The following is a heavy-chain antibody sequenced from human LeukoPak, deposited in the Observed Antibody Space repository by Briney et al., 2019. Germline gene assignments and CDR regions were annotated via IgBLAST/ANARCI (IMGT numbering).Heavy chain of an antibody. CDR2: IYYTGGT. CDR3: ARGRFELPY. D-gene: IGHD2-15*01. J-gene: IGHJ4*02. Sequence: PSETLSLTCSVSDGSISNYYWSWLRQRPGKGLEFSGYIYYTGGTNYNPSLQSRATISVDTSKNQFSLELKSLAAADTAIYFCARGRFELPYWGQGTLVTVSS. CDR1: DGSISNYY. V-gene: IGHV4-59*08.